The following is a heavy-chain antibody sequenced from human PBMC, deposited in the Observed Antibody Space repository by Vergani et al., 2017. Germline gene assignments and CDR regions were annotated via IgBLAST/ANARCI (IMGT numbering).Heavy chain of an antibody. Sequence: EMQLVQSGAEVRKPGESVKISCRTSGYNFDIYWIGWVRQMPGKGLEWMGIVYPADSDTRYSPSFQGQVTISADKSISTAYLQWSSLKASDTAMYYCARHRGWGLVVVAATPWYYYYGMDVWGQGTTVTVSS. D-gene: IGHD2-15*01. CDR2: VYPADSDT. CDR3: ARHRGWGLVVVAATPWYYYYGMDV. J-gene: IGHJ6*02. CDR1: GYNFDIYW. V-gene: IGHV5-51*01.